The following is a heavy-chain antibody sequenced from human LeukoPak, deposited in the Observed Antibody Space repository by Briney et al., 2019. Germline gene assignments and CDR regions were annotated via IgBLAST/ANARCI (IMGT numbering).Heavy chain of an antibody. V-gene: IGHV1-69*05. CDR2: IIPIFGTA. Sequence: SVKVSCKASGGTFSSYAISWVRQAPGQGLEWMGGIIPIFGTANYAQKFQGRVTITTDESTSTAYMELSSLRSEDTAVYYCARVSEAAHYDFWSGYPYWGQGTLVTVSS. CDR1: GGTFSSYA. D-gene: IGHD3-3*01. CDR3: ARVSEAAHYDFWSGYPY. J-gene: IGHJ4*02.